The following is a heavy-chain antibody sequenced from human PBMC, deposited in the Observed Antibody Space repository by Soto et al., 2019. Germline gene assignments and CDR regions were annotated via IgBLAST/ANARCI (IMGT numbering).Heavy chain of an antibody. V-gene: IGHV3-30-3*01. J-gene: IGHJ4*02. CDR1: GFTFSSYA. CDR2: ISYDGSNK. CDR3: ARAGAYYDILTGYYRSEYYFDY. Sequence: PGGSLRLSCAASGFTFSSYAMHWVRQAPGKGLEWVAVISYDGSNKYYADSVKGRFTISRDNSKNTLYLQMNSLRAEDTAVYYCARAGAYYDILTGYYRSEYYFDYWGQGTLVTVSS. D-gene: IGHD3-9*01.